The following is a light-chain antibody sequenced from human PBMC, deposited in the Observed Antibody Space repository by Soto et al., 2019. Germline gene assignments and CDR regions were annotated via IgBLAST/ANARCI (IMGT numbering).Light chain of an antibody. J-gene: IGKJ4*01. CDR1: QSVSSN. V-gene: IGKV3-15*01. CDR2: DAS. CDR3: QQYNNWPLT. Sequence: DIVLTQSPGTLSLSPGERGTLSCRASQSVSSNLAWYQQKPGQAPRLLIYDASTRATGIPTRFSGRGSGTEFTLTISSLQSEDFAVYYCQQYNNWPLTFGGGTKVDI.